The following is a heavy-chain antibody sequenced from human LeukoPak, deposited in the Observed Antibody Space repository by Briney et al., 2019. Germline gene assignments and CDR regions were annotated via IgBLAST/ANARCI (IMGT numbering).Heavy chain of an antibody. CDR2: IYTSGST. CDR3: AREKFNYDLLHYFDY. CDR1: GGSISSYY. J-gene: IGHJ4*02. V-gene: IGHV4-4*07. D-gene: IGHD3-16*01. Sequence: SETLSLTCTVSGGSISSYYWSWIRQPAGKGLEWIGRIYTSGSTYYNPSLKSRVTISVDTSKNQFSLKLSSVTAADTAVYYCAREKFNYDLLHYFDYWRQGTLVTVSS.